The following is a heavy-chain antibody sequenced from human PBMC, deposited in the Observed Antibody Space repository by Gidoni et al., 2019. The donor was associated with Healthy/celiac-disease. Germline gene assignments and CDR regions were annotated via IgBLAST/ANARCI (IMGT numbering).Heavy chain of an antibody. CDR3: AMMIRNPPTVTTLDY. CDR1: GFIFSDYY. Sequence: QVQLVESGGGLVKPGGSLRLYCAASGFIFSDYYMSWIRQAPGKGLEWVSYISSSGSTIYYADSVKGRFTISRDNAKNSLYLQMNSLRAEDTAVYYCAMMIRNPPTVTTLDYWGQGTLVTVSS. CDR2: ISSSGSTI. D-gene: IGHD4-17*01. J-gene: IGHJ4*02. V-gene: IGHV3-11*01.